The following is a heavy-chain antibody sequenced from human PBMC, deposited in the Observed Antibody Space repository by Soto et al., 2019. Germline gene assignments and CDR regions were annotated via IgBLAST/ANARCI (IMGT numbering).Heavy chain of an antibody. V-gene: IGHV5-51*01. D-gene: IGHD2-2*02. CDR3: ARRRGRCSDGVCYSWWFDP. J-gene: IGHJ5*02. Sequence: PXGSLKISCKGCGGTLSDQWIGWVRHTPDKGLEWIGFVFLGDSDARYSPAFQGQVAMSADRSGTYLQWSSLKASDTGIYYCARRRGRCSDGVCYSWWFDPWGQGTRVTASS. CDR1: GGTLSDQW. CDR2: VFLGDSDA.